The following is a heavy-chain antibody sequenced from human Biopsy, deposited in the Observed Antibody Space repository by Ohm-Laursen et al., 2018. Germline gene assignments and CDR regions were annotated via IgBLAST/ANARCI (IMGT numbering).Heavy chain of an antibody. CDR3: ARNTGWYGDLYYFDY. V-gene: IGHV1-46*01. J-gene: IGHJ4*02. CDR2: INPSGSTT. CDR1: GYSFTSYY. Sequence: SVKVSCKVSGYSFTSYYMHWVRQAPGQGLEWMGMINPSGSTTSYPQIFQGRVTMTRDTSKRTVYMELSSLRSADTAVYFCARNTGWYGDLYYFDYWGQGTLVTVSS. D-gene: IGHD6-19*01.